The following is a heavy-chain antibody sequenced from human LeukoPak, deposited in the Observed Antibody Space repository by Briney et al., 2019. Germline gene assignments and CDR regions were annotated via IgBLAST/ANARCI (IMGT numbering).Heavy chain of an antibody. Sequence: PGRSLRLSCAASGFTFSNYVMHWVRQAPGKGLEWVAVIWYDASNKYYADSVKGRFTISRDNSKNTLYLQMNSLRDDDTAVYYCVRGVGVSRFNYLDSWGQGTLVIVSS. J-gene: IGHJ4*02. D-gene: IGHD6-13*01. CDR3: VRGVGVSRFNYLDS. CDR2: IWYDASNK. CDR1: GFTFSNYV. V-gene: IGHV3-33*08.